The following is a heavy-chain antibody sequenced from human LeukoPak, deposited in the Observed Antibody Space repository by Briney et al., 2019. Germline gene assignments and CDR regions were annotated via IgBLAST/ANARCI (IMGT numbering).Heavy chain of an antibody. CDR1: GFTFSGSA. J-gene: IGHJ5*02. Sequence: GGSLKLSCAASGFTFSGSAIHWVRQSSGKGLEWVGQIDKKDKGYATATAYAASVKGRFTISRDDSINTAYLQMKSLKTEDTALYYCTRDGGTYNWFDPWGQGTLVTVSS. CDR2: IDKKDKGYATAT. CDR3: TRDGGTYNWFDP. V-gene: IGHV3-73*01. D-gene: IGHD1-26*01.